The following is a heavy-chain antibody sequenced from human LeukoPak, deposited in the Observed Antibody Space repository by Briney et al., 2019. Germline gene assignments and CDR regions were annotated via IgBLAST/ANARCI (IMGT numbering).Heavy chain of an antibody. CDR3: ARGHILTGSLKA. J-gene: IGHJ5*02. D-gene: IGHD3-9*01. Sequence: SETLSLTCAVYGGSFSGYCWSWIRQPPGKGLEWIGEINHSGSTNYNPSLKSRVTISVDTSRNQFSLKLSSVTAADTAVYYCARGHILTGSLKAWGQGTLVTVSS. V-gene: IGHV4-34*01. CDR1: GGSFSGYC. CDR2: INHSGST.